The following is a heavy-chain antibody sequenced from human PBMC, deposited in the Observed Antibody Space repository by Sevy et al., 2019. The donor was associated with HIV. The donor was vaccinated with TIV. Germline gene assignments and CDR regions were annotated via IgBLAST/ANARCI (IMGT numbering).Heavy chain of an antibody. CDR1: GYTFTSYG. Sequence: ASVKVSCKASGYTFTSYGISWVRQAPGQGLEWMGWISAYNGNTNYAQKLQGRVTMTTDTSTSTAYMELRSLRSDDTAVYYCARVATPGEVWFGDKNYYYYYMDVWGKGTTVTVSS. CDR2: ISAYNGNT. CDR3: ARVATPGEVWFGDKNYYYYYMDV. V-gene: IGHV1-18*01. D-gene: IGHD3-10*01. J-gene: IGHJ6*03.